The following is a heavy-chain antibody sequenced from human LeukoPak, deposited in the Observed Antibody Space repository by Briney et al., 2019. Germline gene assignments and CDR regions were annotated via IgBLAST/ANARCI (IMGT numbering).Heavy chain of an antibody. CDR2: ISYDGSNK. J-gene: IGHJ5*02. V-gene: IGHV3-30*04. D-gene: IGHD3-22*01. CDR1: GFTFSSYA. CDR3: ARDLETLIGPFWFDP. Sequence: GGSLRLSCAASGFTFSSYAMHWVRQAPGKGLEWVAVISYDGSNKYYADSVKGRFTISRDNSKNTLYLQMNSLRAEDTAVYYCARDLETLIGPFWFDPWGQGTLVTVSS.